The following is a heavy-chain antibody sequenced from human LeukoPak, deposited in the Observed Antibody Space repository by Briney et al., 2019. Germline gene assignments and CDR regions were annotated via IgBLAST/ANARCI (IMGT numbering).Heavy chain of an antibody. D-gene: IGHD7-27*01. V-gene: IGHV4-30-2*01. CDR2: IYHSGST. CDR3: ARELTGVSRHFDL. J-gene: IGHJ2*01. Sequence: SETLSLTCAVSGGSISSGGYSWSWIRQPPGKGLEWIGYIYHSGSTYYNPSLKSRVTISVDRSKNQFSLKLSSVTAADTAVYYCARELTGVSRHFDLRGRGTLVTVSS. CDR1: GGSISSGGYS.